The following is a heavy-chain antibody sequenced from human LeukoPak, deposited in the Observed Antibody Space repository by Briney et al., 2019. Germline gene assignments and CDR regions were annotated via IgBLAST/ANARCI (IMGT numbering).Heavy chain of an antibody. CDR3: ARDGLTMIRGGHY. CDR2: IYYSGNT. Sequence: SETLSLTCTVSGGSISSGGYYWSWIRQHPGKGLEWIGYIYYSGNTYYNPSLKSRVNISVDTPKNQFSLKPSSVTAADTAVYYCARDGLTMIRGGHYWGQGTLVTVSS. D-gene: IGHD3-10*01. J-gene: IGHJ4*02. CDR1: GGSISSGGYY. V-gene: IGHV4-31*03.